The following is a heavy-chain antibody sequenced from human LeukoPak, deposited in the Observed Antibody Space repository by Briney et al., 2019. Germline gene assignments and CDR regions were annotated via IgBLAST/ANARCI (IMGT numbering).Heavy chain of an antibody. CDR1: GYSISSGYY. J-gene: IGHJ3*02. Sequence: TSETLSLTCTVSGYSISSGYYWGWIRQPPGKGLEWIGSIYHSGSTYYNPSLKSRVTISVDTSKNQFSLKLSSVTAADTAVYYCARDYSSGYYDAFDIWGQGTMVTVSS. V-gene: IGHV4-38-2*02. CDR2: IYHSGST. D-gene: IGHD3-22*01. CDR3: ARDYSSGYYDAFDI.